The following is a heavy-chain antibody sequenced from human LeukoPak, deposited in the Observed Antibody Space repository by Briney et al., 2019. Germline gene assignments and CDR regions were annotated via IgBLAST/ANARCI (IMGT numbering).Heavy chain of an antibody. V-gene: IGHV4-31*03. Sequence: SETLSLTCTVSGGSISSGGYYWSWIRQHPGKGLEWIGYIYYSGSTYYNPSLKSRVTISVDTSKNQFSLKLSSVTAADTAVYYCARGWLAAAGTGPNDYWGQGPLSPSPQ. CDR3: ARGWLAAAGTGPNDY. CDR2: IYYSGST. D-gene: IGHD6-13*01. CDR1: GGSISSGGYY. J-gene: IGHJ4*02.